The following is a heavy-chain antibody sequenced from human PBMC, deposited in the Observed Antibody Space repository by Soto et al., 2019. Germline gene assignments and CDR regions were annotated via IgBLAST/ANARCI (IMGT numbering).Heavy chain of an antibody. V-gene: IGHV2-5*02. D-gene: IGHD2-2*01. CDR2: IYWDDDK. J-gene: IGHJ3*01. CDR3: AHHRYLTSSSCLRTDSFDV. CDR1: GFSLSTSSVG. Sequence: QITLKESGPTLVKPTQTLTLTCTFSGFSLSTSSVGVAWIRQPPGKALDWLALIYWDDDKVYSPSLKNRLANTKDTSKNPVVLKMTNVDPVDTATYFCAHHRYLTSSSCLRTDSFDVWGQGTMVTVSS.